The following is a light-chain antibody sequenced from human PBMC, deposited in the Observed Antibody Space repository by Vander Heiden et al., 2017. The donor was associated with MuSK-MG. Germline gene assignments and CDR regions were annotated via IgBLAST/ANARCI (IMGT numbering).Light chain of an antibody. CDR3: QQSVSTLMYT. Sequence: DIQMTQSPSSLSASVGDRVTITCRASQSINNYLNWYQQKPGKAPKLLIYAASTLQSGVPSRCSGSGSGTEFTLAMRSRQTEDVATYYGQQSVSTLMYTFGQGTKLEIK. V-gene: IGKV1-39*01. CDR2: AAS. J-gene: IGKJ2*01. CDR1: QSINNY.